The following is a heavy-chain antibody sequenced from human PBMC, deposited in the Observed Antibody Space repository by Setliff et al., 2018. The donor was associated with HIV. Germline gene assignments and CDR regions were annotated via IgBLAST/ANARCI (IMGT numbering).Heavy chain of an antibody. CDR1: GLNFNNAW. CDR3: ARDYLHVFDI. J-gene: IGHJ3*02. Sequence: PGGSLRLSCAASGLNFNNAWMSWVRQVPGKGLEWVGRIKRKSDGGTADYAAPVKDRFTISRDDSKSTLYLQMNSLKSDDTAVYYCARDYLHVFDIWGQGTMVTVSS. CDR2: IKRKSDGGTA. V-gene: IGHV3-15*05.